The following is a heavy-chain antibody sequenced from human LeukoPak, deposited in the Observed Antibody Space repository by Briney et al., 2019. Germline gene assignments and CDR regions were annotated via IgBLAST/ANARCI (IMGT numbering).Heavy chain of an antibody. CDR1: EFTFSSYS. CDR3: AKGGKWDVTPFDY. D-gene: IGHD1-26*01. V-gene: IGHV3-23*01. J-gene: IGHJ4*02. Sequence: GGSLRLSCAASEFTFSSYSMNWVRQAPGKGLEWVSTISGGGGSTYYADSVKGRFTISRDNSKNTLYLQVNSLRAEDTAVYYCAKGGKWDVTPFDYWGQGTLVTVSS. CDR2: ISGGGGST.